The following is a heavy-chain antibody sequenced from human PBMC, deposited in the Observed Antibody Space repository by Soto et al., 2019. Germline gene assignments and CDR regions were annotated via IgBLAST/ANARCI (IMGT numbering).Heavy chain of an antibody. CDR1: VDPLTNGTYY. CDR2: IYHSGRT. CDR3: AREDRPDTSLFDY. J-gene: IGHJ4*02. V-gene: IGHV4-31*03. D-gene: IGHD3-16*02. Sequence: SETLSLTCTVSVDPLTNGTYYCTWLRQHPGKGLERIGYIYHSGRTNYNPSLRSRVSMSVDTSENQFSLNLSSVTAADTAVYFCAREDRPDTSLFDYWGQRILVTVSS.